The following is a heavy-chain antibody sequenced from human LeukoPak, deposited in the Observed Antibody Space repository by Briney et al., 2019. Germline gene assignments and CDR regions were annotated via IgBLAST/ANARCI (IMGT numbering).Heavy chain of an antibody. CDR1: GGTFSSYA. CDR2: IIPIFGTA. V-gene: IGHV1-69*13. J-gene: IGHJ6*02. CDR3: ARELERRYYYGMDV. Sequence: SVKVSCKASGGTFSSYAISWVRQAPGQGFEWMGRIIPIFGTANYAQKFQGRVTITADESTSTAYMELSSLRSEDTAVYYCARELERRYYYGMDVWGQGTTVTVSS. D-gene: IGHD1-1*01.